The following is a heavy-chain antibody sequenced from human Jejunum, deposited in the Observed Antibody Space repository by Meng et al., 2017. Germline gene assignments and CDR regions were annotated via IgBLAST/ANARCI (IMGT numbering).Heavy chain of an antibody. CDR3: AKRTVSACYYPHDH. Sequence: GESLKISCEASGFTFTNYGMSWVRQAPGKGLEWVSTISGTGVAIYYADSVKGRFTISRDNSKSTLYLRMNSLRPEETAVFYCAKRTVSACYYPHDHWGQGTLVTVSS. V-gene: IGHV3-23*01. D-gene: IGHD3-22*01. CDR1: GFTFTNYG. J-gene: IGHJ4*02. CDR2: ISGTGVAI.